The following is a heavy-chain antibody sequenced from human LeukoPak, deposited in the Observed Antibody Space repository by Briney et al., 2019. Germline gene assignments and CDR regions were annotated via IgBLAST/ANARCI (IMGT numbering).Heavy chain of an antibody. J-gene: IGHJ6*02. CDR2: LYYSGSSSSNSGST. CDR3: ARQTIGVCVSGDCLSNYYYGMDV. CDR1: GGSISDYY. D-gene: IGHD2-21*02. V-gene: IGHV4-59*08. Sequence: PSETLSLTCTVSGGSISDYYWSWIRQPPGKGLEWIGYLYYSGSSSSNSGSTNYSPSLKSRVTISVDSSKNQFSLKVSSVTVADTAVYYCARQTIGVCVSGDCLSNYYYGMDVWGQGTTVTVSS.